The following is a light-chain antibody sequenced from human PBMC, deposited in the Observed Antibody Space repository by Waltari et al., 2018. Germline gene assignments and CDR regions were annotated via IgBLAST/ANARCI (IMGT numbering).Light chain of an antibody. CDR3: QQYNNWPVT. CDR1: QSLGTN. J-gene: IGKJ4*01. CDR2: GAS. Sequence: EIVLTNTPVTLSVSPGDSANLSCRASQSLGTNLAWYQQKPGQAPRLLIYGASTRATGIPARFSGSGAGTEFTLTINSLQSEDFAIYYCQQYNNWPVTFGGGTKVEIK. V-gene: IGKV3-15*01.